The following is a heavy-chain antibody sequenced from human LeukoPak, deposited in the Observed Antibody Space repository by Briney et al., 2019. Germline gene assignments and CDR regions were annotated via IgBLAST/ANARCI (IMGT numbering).Heavy chain of an antibody. J-gene: IGHJ5*02. V-gene: IGHV4-39*01. D-gene: IGHD6-13*01. CDR2: IYYSGST. Sequence: ASETLSLTCTVSGGSISSSSYYWGWIRQPPGKGLEWIGSIYYSGSTYYNPSLKSRVTISVDTSKSQFSLKLSSVTAADTAVYYCARRQLVHNWFDPWGQGTLVTVSS. CDR1: GGSISSSSYY. CDR3: ARRQLVHNWFDP.